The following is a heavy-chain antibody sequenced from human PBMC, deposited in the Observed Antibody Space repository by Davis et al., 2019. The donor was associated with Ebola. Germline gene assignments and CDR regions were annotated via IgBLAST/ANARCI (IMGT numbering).Heavy chain of an antibody. J-gene: IGHJ2*01. Sequence: PGGSLRLSCAASGFTFSGSAMHWVRQASGKGLEWVGRIRSKANSYATAYAASVKGRFTISRDDSKNTAYLQMNSLKTEDTAVYYCARDSWLRLGFDLWGRGTLVTVSS. D-gene: IGHD5-12*01. CDR1: GFTFSGSA. CDR3: ARDSWLRLGFDL. V-gene: IGHV3-73*01. CDR2: IRSKANSYAT.